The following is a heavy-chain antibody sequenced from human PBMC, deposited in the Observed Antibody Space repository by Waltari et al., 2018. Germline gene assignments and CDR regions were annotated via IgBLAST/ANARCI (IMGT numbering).Heavy chain of an antibody. D-gene: IGHD2-21*01. CDR2: ISSRGTTI. Sequence: EVQLVQSGGGLVQPGGSLRLSCAASEFIFSHYEMHGVRKAPGKGLEWVSYISSRGTTIYYADSVKGRFTISRDNAKKSLYLQMKGLRAEDTAVYYCARERNTFIPFDYWGQGALVTVSS. CDR3: ARERNTFIPFDY. J-gene: IGHJ4*02. V-gene: IGHV3-48*03. CDR1: EFIFSHYE.